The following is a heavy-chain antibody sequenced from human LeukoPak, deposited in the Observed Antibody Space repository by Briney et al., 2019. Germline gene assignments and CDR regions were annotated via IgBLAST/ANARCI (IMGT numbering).Heavy chain of an antibody. CDR1: GDSISSGDYY. V-gene: IGHV4-61*02. J-gene: IGHJ3*02. CDR2: VSSSGST. Sequence: SETLSLTCTVSGDSISSGDYYWSWIRQPAGKGLEWIGRVSSSGSTNYNPSLKSRVTISVDTSKNQFSLKLSSVTAADTAVYFCARGPYSYDSSGAFDIWGQGTMVTVSS. D-gene: IGHD3-22*01. CDR3: ARGPYSYDSSGAFDI.